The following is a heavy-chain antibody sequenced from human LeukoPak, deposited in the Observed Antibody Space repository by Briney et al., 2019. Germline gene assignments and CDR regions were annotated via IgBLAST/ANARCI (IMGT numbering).Heavy chain of an antibody. V-gene: IGHV3-73*01. Sequence: GGSLRLSCAASGFTFSGSAMHWVRQASGKGLEWVGRIRSKASSYATAYAASVKGRFTISRDDSKNTAYLQMNSLKTEDTAVYYCTRRGYSYGPDPPTFLDWGQGTLVTVSS. CDR1: GFTFSGSA. CDR2: IRSKASSYAT. D-gene: IGHD5-18*01. J-gene: IGHJ4*02. CDR3: TRRGYSYGPDPPTFLD.